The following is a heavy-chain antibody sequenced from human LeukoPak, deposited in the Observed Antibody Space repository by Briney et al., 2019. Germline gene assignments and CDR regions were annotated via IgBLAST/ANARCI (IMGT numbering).Heavy chain of an antibody. Sequence: SETLSLTCTVSGGSFSNDYWSWIRQPPGKGLEWMGYIYYSGSTNYNPSLKSRVTISVDTSKNQFSLKLSSVTAADTAVYYCARDAYIAVAGSYYYYYMDVWGKGTTVTISS. D-gene: IGHD6-19*01. V-gene: IGHV4-59*12. CDR1: GGSFSNDY. CDR2: IYYSGST. CDR3: ARDAYIAVAGSYYYYYMDV. J-gene: IGHJ6*03.